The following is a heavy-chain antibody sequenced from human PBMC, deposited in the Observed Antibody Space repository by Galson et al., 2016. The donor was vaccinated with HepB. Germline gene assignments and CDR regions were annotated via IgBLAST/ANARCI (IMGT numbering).Heavy chain of an antibody. D-gene: IGHD3-10*01. CDR3: ARRINLLRGVDDAFDI. Sequence: SETLSLTCAVSGGSINSNSWWSWVRQPPGKGLEWIGKIYHVGSADYSPSLKSRVTMSVDKSKNHFSLRLSSVTAADTATYYCARRINLLRGVDDAFDIWGQGTMVTVSS. CDR2: IYHVGSA. CDR1: GGSINSNSW. J-gene: IGHJ3*02. V-gene: IGHV4-4*02.